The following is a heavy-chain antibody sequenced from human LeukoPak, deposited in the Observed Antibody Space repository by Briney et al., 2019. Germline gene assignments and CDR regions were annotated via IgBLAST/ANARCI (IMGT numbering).Heavy chain of an antibody. CDR3: ARGRYYGMDV. CDR2: VNSDGSST. V-gene: IGHV3-74*01. J-gene: IGHJ6*02. CDR1: GFTFTSYW. Sequence: GGSLRLSCAASGFTFTSYWMHWVRQAPGKGLVWVSRVNSDGSSTTYADSVKGRFTISRDNAKNTLYLLMNSLRAEDTAVYYCARGRYYGMDVWGQGTTVTVSS.